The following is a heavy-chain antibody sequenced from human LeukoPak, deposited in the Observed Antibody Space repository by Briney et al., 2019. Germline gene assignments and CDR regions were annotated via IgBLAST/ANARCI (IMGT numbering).Heavy chain of an antibody. CDR2: IYYSGST. CDR1: GGSISSSSYY. V-gene: IGHV4-39*01. CDR3: ARLGPTVRTYYFDY. J-gene: IGHJ4*02. D-gene: IGHD3/OR15-3a*01. Sequence: PSETLSLTCTVSGGSISSSSYYWGWIRQPPGKGLEWIGSIYYSGSTYYNPSLKSRVTISVDTSKNQFSLKLSSVTAADTAVYYCARLGPTVRTYYFDYWGQGALVTVSS.